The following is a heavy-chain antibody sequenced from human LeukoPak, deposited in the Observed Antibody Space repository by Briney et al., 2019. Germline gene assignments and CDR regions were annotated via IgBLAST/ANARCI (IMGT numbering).Heavy chain of an antibody. CDR3: AKVRADYDYGDSHPPI. J-gene: IGHJ4*02. CDR1: GFTFSSYW. V-gene: IGHV3-23*01. CDR2: ITGSGGGT. Sequence: GGSLRLSCAASGFTFSSYWMHWVRQAPGKGLEWVSAITGSGGGTYYTDSVKGRFTISRDNSKNTLYLQMNSLRAEDTAVYYCAKVRADYDYGDSHPPIWGQGTLVTVSS. D-gene: IGHD4-17*01.